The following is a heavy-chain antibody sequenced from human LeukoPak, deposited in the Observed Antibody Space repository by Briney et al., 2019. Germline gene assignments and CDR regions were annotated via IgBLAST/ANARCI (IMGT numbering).Heavy chain of an antibody. D-gene: IGHD3-16*02. V-gene: IGHV5-51*01. CDR1: GNSFTSYW. CDR3: ARQGGDYVWGSYRYTEFDY. CDR2: IYPGDSDT. J-gene: IGHJ4*02. Sequence: GESLKISCKGSGNSFTSYWIGWVRQMPGKGLEWMGIIYPGDSDTRYSPSFQGQVTISADKSISTAYLQWSSQKASDTAMYYCARQGGDYVWGSYRYTEFDYWGQGTLVTVSS.